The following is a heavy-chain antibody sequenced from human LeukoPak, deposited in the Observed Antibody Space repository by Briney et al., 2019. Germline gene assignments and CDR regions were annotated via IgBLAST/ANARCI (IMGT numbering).Heavy chain of an antibody. Sequence: PGVPRRLSWATSGNNIRSSAMNWSASTADKGPYALAHISYDGSHKYYAVSVKGRFTISRDSSKSTLYLQINSLRAEDTAVYYCARGLRAVSISLSGDYWGQGTLVTVS. CDR3: ARGLRAVSISLSGDY. V-gene: IGHV3-30*17. D-gene: IGHD5/OR15-5a*01. J-gene: IGHJ4*02. CDR1: GNNIRSSA. CDR2: ISYDGSHK.